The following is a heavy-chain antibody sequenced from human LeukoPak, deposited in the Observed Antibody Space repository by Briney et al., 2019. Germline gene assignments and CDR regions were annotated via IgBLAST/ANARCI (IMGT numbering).Heavy chain of an antibody. CDR3: ARDKLERPPTRGYYYDSSGYYLGY. Sequence: GASVKVSCKASGYTFTSYGISWVRQAPGQGLEWMGIINPSGGSTSYAQKFQGRVTMTRDTSTSTVYMELSSLRSEDTAVYYCARDKLERPPTRGYYYDSSGYYLGYWGQGTLVTVSS. CDR1: GYTFTSYG. V-gene: IGHV1-46*01. D-gene: IGHD3-22*01. CDR2: INPSGGST. J-gene: IGHJ4*02.